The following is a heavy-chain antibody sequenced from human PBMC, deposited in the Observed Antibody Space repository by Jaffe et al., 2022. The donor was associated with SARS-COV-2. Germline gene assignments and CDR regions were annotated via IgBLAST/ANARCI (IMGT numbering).Heavy chain of an antibody. V-gene: IGHV3-53*02. CDR3: AGRYNTSWAHQW. D-gene: IGHD1-20*01. CDR1: GFTVSSNY. Sequence: EVQLVETGGGLIQPGGSLRLSCSASGFTVSSNYMSWVRQAPGKGLQWVSVIYRGGDTYYADSVKGRFTISRDKSKNTLYLHMDSLRAEDTAVYYCAGRYNTSWAHQWWGQGTLVTVSS. CDR2: IYRGGDT. J-gene: IGHJ4*02.